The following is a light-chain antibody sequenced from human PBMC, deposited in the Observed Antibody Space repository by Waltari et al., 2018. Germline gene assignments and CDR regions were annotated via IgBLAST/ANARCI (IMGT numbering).Light chain of an antibody. Sequence: DIVMTQSPDSLAVSLGERATINCKSSQSILYSSNNKNYLAWYQQRPGQPPKLLISWASTRESGVPDRFSGSGSETDFTLTISSLQAEDVAVDYCQQYYSGRTFGQGTKVEIK. CDR3: QQYYSGRT. J-gene: IGKJ1*01. V-gene: IGKV4-1*01. CDR2: WAS. CDR1: QSILYSSNNKNY.